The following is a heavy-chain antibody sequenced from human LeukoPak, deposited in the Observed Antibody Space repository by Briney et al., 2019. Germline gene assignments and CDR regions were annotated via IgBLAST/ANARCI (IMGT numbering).Heavy chain of an antibody. J-gene: IGHJ3*02. Sequence: SSVKVSCKASGYTFTSYDINWVRQATGQGLEWMGWMNPNSGNTGYAQKFQGRVTITRNTSISTAYMELSSLRSEDTAVYYCARGRQYYYGAFDIWGQGTMVTVSS. CDR1: GYTFTSYD. V-gene: IGHV1-8*03. CDR3: ARGRQYYYGAFDI. D-gene: IGHD3-10*01. CDR2: MNPNSGNT.